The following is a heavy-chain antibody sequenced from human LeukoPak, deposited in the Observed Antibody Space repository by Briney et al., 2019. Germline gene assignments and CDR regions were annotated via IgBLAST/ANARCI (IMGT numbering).Heavy chain of an antibody. CDR3: ARVLRFLEWFDGMDV. J-gene: IGHJ6*02. CDR1: GGTFSSYA. V-gene: IGHV1-69*13. D-gene: IGHD3-3*01. CDR2: IIPIFDTA. Sequence: SVKVSCKASGGTFSSYAISWVRQAPGQGLEWMGGIIPIFDTANYAQKFQGRVTITADESTSTAYMELSSLRSEDTAVYYCARVLRFLEWFDGMDVWGQGTTVTVSS.